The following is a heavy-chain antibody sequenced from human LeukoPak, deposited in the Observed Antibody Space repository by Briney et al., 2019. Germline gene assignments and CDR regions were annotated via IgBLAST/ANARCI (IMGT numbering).Heavy chain of an antibody. J-gene: IGHJ4*02. D-gene: IGHD2-2*02. CDR2: IYYSGST. CDR3: ASREGSQGGYCSSTSCYTGYY. V-gene: IGHV4-39*01. Sequence: PSETLSLTCTVSGGSISSSSYYWGWIRQPPGKGLEWIGSIYYSGSTYYNPSLKSRVTISVDTSKNQFSLKLSSVTAADTAVYYCASREGSQGGYCSSTSCYTGYYWGQGTLVTVSS. CDR1: GGSISSSSYY.